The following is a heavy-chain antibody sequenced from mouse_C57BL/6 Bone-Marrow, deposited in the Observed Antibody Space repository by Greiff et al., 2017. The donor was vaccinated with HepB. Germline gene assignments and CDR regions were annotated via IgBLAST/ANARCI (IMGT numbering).Heavy chain of an antibody. V-gene: IGHV1-69*01. D-gene: IGHD2-5*01. CDR2: IDPSDSYT. J-gene: IGHJ2*01. CDR1: GYTFTSYW. CDR3: AGEGIYYSNYDFDY. Sequence: QVQLQQPGAELVMPGASVKLSCKASGYTFTSYWMHWVKQRPGQGLEWIGEIDPSDSYTNYNQKFKGKSTLTVDKSSSTAYMQLSSLTSEDSAVYYCAGEGIYYSNYDFDYWGQGTTLTVSS.